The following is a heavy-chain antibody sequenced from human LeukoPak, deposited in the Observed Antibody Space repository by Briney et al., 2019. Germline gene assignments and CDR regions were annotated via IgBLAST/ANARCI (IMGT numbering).Heavy chain of an antibody. CDR2: IYHSGST. CDR3: ARGPVVGTTPYDY. V-gene: IGHV4-38-2*02. D-gene: IGHD1-26*01. Sequence: SETLSLTCTVSGYSISSDYYWGWIRQPPGKGLEWIGSIYHSGSTYYNPSLKSRVTISVDTSKNQFSLKLSSVTAADTAVYYCARGPVVGTTPYDYWGQGTLVTVSS. J-gene: IGHJ4*02. CDR1: GYSISSDYY.